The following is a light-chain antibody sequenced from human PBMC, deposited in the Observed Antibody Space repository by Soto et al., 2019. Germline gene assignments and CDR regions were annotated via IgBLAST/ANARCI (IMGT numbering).Light chain of an antibody. CDR2: GNT. Sequence: QSVLAQPPSVSGAPGQRVTVSCAGSSSNIGAGYDVHWYQHLPGTAPKLVIYGNTHRPSGVPDRFSGSKSGTSASLAITGLQAEDDADYYCQSYDSSLSAVVFGGGTKLTVL. V-gene: IGLV1-40*01. CDR1: SSNIGAGYD. J-gene: IGLJ2*01. CDR3: QSYDSSLSAVV.